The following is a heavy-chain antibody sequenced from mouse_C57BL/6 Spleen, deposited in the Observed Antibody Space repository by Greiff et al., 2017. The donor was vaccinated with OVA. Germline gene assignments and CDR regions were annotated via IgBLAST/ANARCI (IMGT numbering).Heavy chain of an antibody. D-gene: IGHD1-1*01. V-gene: IGHV1-53*01. CDR3: ARSCYYGSSYLYAMDY. CDR1: GYTFTSYW. J-gene: IGHJ4*01. Sequence: QVQLQQPGTELVKPGASVKLSCKASGYTFTSYWMHWVKQRPGQGLEWIGNINPSNGGTNYNEKFKSKATLTVDKSSSTAYMQLSSLTSEDSAVYYCARSCYYGSSYLYAMDYGGQGTSVTVSS. CDR2: INPSNGGT.